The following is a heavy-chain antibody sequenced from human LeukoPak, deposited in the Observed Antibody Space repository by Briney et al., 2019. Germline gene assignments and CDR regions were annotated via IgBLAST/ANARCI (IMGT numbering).Heavy chain of an antibody. J-gene: IGHJ5*02. V-gene: IGHV4-59*01. CDR3: ARGAGGSGTYYNRGLDP. CDR1: GGSISSYY. CDR2: IYYSGST. D-gene: IGHD3-10*01. Sequence: SETLSLTCTVSGGSISSYYWSWIRQPPGKGLGWIGYIYYSGSTNYNPSLKSRVTISVDTSKNQFSLNLRSVTAADTAVYYCARGAGGSGTYYNRGLDPWGQGTLVTVSS.